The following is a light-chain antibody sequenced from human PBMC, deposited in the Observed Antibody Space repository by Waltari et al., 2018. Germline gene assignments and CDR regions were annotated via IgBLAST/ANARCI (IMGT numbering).Light chain of an antibody. Sequence: DIEMTQSPVSLAVSLGARATINCKSSQSVFHRSNNKNFLAWYQHKVGKPPKLLISWASARESGVSYRFSGSGSGTDFTLTIRNLQAEDVAVYYCQQYFSSPPTFGQGTKVEIK. CDR1: QSVFHRSNNKNF. CDR2: WAS. V-gene: IGKV4-1*01. CDR3: QQYFSSPPT. J-gene: IGKJ1*01.